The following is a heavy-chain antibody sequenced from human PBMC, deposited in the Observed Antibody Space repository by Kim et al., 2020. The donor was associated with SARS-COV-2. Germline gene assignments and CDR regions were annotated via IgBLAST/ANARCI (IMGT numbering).Heavy chain of an antibody. CDR3: AKDSPSRGYGMDV. V-gene: IGHV3-30*18. Sequence: GGSLRLSCAASGFTFSSYGMHWVRQAPGKGLEWVAVISYDGSNKYYADSVKGRFTISRDNSKNTLYLQMNSLRAEDTAVYYCAKDSPSRGYGMDVWGQGT. CDR1: GFTFSSYG. CDR2: ISYDGSNK. J-gene: IGHJ6*02. D-gene: IGHD3-10*01.